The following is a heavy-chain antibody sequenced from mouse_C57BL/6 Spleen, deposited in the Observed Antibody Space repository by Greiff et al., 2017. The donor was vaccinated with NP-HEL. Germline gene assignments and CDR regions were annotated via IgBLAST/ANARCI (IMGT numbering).Heavy chain of an antibody. CDR1: GYTFTSYG. V-gene: IGHV1-81*01. J-gene: IGHJ4*01. D-gene: IGHD2-4*01. Sequence: QVQLQQSGAELARPAASVKLSCKASGYTFTSYGISWVKQRTGQGLEWIGEIYPRSGNTYYNEKFKGKATLTADKSSSTAYMELRSLTSEDSAVYFCARGYDYDAFYYAMDYWGQGTSVTVSS. CDR2: IYPRSGNT. CDR3: ARGYDYDAFYYAMDY.